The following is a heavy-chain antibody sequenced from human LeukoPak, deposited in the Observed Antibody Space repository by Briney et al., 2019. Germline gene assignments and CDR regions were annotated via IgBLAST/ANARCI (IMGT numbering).Heavy chain of an antibody. V-gene: IGHV4-39*01. D-gene: IGHD5-18*01. CDR3: ARADRGYSYGWGVSWFDP. J-gene: IGHJ5*02. CDR2: IYYGGST. CDR1: GGSISSSSYY. Sequence: SETLSLTCTVSGGSISSSSYYWGWIRQPPGKGLEWIGSIYYGGSTYYNPSLKSRVTISVDTSKNQFSLKLSSVTAADTAVYYCARADRGYSYGWGVSWFDPWGQGTLVTVSS.